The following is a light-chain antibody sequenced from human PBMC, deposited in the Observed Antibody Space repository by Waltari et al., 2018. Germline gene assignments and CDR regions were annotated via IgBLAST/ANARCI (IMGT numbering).Light chain of an antibody. J-gene: IGKJ4*01. CDR3: QQYITTLT. Sequence: DFVMTQSPDSLAVSLGERATINCKSSQTILYSPTNRNYLAWYQQRPGTPPKLLIYLASVRASGVPDRFSGSGSGTDFTLTISSLQPEDVAVYYCQQYITTLTFGGGTKVEIK. CDR2: LAS. V-gene: IGKV4-1*01. CDR1: QTILYSPTNRNY.